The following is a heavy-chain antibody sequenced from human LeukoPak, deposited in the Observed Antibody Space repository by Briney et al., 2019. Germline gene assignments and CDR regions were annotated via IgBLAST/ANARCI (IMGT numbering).Heavy chain of an antibody. J-gene: IGHJ5*02. CDR2: IYTSGST. CDR1: GVSRKSVYL. Sequence: RLSPTSSVSGVSRKSVYLGGCFSKPAGKELEWIGRIYTSGSTNYNPSLKSRLTMSVAPSKTKFSLNLTLLPPPATALYYCARRYRSSLYWHWCAPWSEGCLATVSS. V-gene: IGHV4-4*07. CDR3: ARRYRSSLYWHWCAP. D-gene: IGHD6-13*01.